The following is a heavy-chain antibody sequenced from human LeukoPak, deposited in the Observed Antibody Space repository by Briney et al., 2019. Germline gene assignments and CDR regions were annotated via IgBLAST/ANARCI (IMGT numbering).Heavy chain of an antibody. CDR3: ARRAAALYYYDTSGPFDY. CDR1: GFTFSSYA. D-gene: IGHD3-22*01. CDR2: VYTGGST. J-gene: IGHJ4*02. Sequence: GGSLRLSCAASGFTFSSYAMNWVRQAPGKGLEWVSVVYTGGSTYYADSVKGRFTISRDSSKNTLFLQMNSLRTEDTAVYYCARRAAALYYYDTSGPFDYWGQGTLVTVSS. V-gene: IGHV3-23*03.